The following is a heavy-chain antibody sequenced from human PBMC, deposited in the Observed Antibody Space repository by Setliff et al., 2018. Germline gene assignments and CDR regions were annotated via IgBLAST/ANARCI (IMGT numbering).Heavy chain of an antibody. Sequence: PSETLSLTCTVSGGSITSHSYYGAWIRQPPGKGLEWTGSIYYDGRTFSHPSLRSRVTVSVDTSTKQFSLKLTSVHAADTAMYYCARVYGENDLPDIWGQGTMVTVSS. CDR3: ARVYGENDLPDI. D-gene: IGHD4-17*01. CDR1: GGSITSHSYY. J-gene: IGHJ3*02. CDR2: IYYDGRT. V-gene: IGHV4-39*07.